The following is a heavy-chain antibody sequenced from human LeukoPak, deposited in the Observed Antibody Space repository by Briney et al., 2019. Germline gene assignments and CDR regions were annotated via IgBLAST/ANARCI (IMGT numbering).Heavy chain of an antibody. CDR2: IYYSGST. CDR3: AREMGYYYGSGSYYRVRWFDP. J-gene: IGHJ5*02. D-gene: IGHD3-10*01. Sequence: SETLSITCTVSGGSISSYYWSWIRRPPGKGLEWIGYIYYSGSTNYSPSLKSRVTISVDTSKNQFSLKLSSVTAADTAVYYCAREMGYYYGSGSYYRVRWFDPWGQGTLVTVSS. CDR1: GGSISSYY. V-gene: IGHV4-59*01.